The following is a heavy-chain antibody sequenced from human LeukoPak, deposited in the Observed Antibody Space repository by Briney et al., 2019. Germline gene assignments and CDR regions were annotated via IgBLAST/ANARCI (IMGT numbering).Heavy chain of an antibody. V-gene: IGHV4-59*12. J-gene: IGHJ1*01. D-gene: IGHD6-19*01. CDR3: ARARGAVAGPYPKRQYFQH. Sequence: SETLSLTCTVSGGSISSYYWSWIRQPPGKGLEWIGYIYYSGSTNYNPSLKSRVTISVDTSKNQFSLKLSSVTAADTAVYYCARARGAVAGPYPKRQYFQHWGQGTLVTVSS. CDR1: GGSISSYY. CDR2: IYYSGST.